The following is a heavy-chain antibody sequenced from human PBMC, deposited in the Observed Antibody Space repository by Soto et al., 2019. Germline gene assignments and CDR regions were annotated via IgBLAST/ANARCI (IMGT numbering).Heavy chain of an antibody. CDR3: ARGPGGPDGPGDY. CDR2: INAGNGNT. CDR1: GYTFTSYA. V-gene: IGHV1-3*01. D-gene: IGHD2-15*01. J-gene: IGHJ4*02. Sequence: QVQLVQSGAEVKKPGASVKVSCKASGYTFTSYAMHWVRQAPGQRLEWMGWINAGNGNTKYSQKFQGRVTITSDTSASTAYMELSSLTSEATAVYYCARGPGGPDGPGDYWGQGTLVTVSS.